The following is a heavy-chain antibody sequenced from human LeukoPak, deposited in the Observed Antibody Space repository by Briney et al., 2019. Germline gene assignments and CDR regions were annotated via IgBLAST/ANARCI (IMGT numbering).Heavy chain of an antibody. CDR3: ARDVAAAAPPDY. CDR1: GGTFSSYA. Sequence: GASVKVSCKASGGTFSSYAISWVRQAPGQGLGWMGWISAYNGNTNYAQKLQGRVTMTTDTSTSTAYMELRSLRSDDTAVYYCARDVAAAAPPDYWGQGTLVTVSS. CDR2: ISAYNGNT. V-gene: IGHV1-18*01. D-gene: IGHD6-13*01. J-gene: IGHJ4*02.